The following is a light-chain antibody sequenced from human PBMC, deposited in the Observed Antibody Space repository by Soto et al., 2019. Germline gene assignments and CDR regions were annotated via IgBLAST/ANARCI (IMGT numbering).Light chain of an antibody. CDR2: AAS. CDR3: QDYGSSPQT. Sequence: EIVMTRSPATLYVSPGERATLSCRASQSVNIHLAWYPQKPGQAPRLLIYAASTRAAGIPARFSGSGSGTDFTLTISRLEPEDFAVYYCQDYGSSPQTFGQGTKVDI. V-gene: IGKV3-15*01. CDR1: QSVNIH. J-gene: IGKJ1*01.